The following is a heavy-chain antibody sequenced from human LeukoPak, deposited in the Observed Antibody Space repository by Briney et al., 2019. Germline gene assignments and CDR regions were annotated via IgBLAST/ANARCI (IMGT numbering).Heavy chain of an antibody. V-gene: IGHV4-34*01. CDR3: ARLLRYFDWLSIGAFDY. CDR1: GGAFSGYY. CDR2: INHSGST. J-gene: IGHJ4*02. Sequence: PSETLSLTCAVYGGAFSGYYWSWIRQPPGKGLEWIGEINHSGSTNYNPSLKSRVTISVDTSKNQFSLKLSSVTAADTAVYYCARLLRYFDWLSIGAFDYWGQGTLLTVSS. D-gene: IGHD3-9*01.